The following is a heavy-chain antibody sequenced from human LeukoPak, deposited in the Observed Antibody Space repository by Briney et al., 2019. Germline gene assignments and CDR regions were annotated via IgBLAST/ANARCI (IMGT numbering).Heavy chain of an antibody. CDR2: IYYSGST. CDR1: GGSISSSSYY. CDR3: ARDPGEQWLVRVSSWFDP. V-gene: IGHV4-39*07. J-gene: IGHJ5*02. Sequence: SETLSLTCTVSGGSISSSSYYWGWIRQPPGKGLEWIGTIYYSGSTYYNPSLKSRVTISVDTSKNQFSLKLSSVTAADTAVYYCARDPGEQWLVRVSSWFDPWGQGTLVTVSS. D-gene: IGHD6-19*01.